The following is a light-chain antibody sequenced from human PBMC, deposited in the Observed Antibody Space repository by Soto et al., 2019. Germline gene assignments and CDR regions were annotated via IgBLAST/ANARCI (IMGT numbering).Light chain of an antibody. CDR2: AAS. Sequence: DIQMTQSPSSVSASVGDRVTITCRASQGISNWLAWYQQKPGEAPKLLIYAASSLQGGVPTRFSGSGSGTDFTLAISSLQPEDFATYYCQQANSFPRTFGQGTRLEIK. CDR3: QQANSFPRT. V-gene: IGKV1D-12*01. CDR1: QGISNW. J-gene: IGKJ5*01.